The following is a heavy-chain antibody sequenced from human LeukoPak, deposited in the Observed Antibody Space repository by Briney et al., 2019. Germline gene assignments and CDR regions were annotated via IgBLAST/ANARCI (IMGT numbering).Heavy chain of an antibody. CDR2: INHSGST. J-gene: IGHJ4*02. D-gene: IGHD4-17*01. Sequence: SETLSLTCAVYGGSFSGYYWSWIRQPPGKGLEWIGEINHSGSTNFNPSLKSRVTISVDPSKNQFSLKLSSVPAADTAVYYCARGYGPTFDYWGQGTLVTVSS. CDR3: ARGYGPTFDY. V-gene: IGHV4-34*01. CDR1: GGSFSGYY.